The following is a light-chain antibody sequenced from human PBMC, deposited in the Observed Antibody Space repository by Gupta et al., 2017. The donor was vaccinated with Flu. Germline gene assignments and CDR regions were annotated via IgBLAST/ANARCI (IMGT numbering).Light chain of an antibody. CDR2: ANS. V-gene: IGLV1-40*01. Sequence: QSVLTQPPSVSGAPGQRVTISCTGSSSNIGAGYDVHWYQQLPGTAPKLLIYANSHRPSGVPDRFSGSKSGTSASLAITGLQAEDEADYYCQSYDISLSASRVFGGGTKVTVL. J-gene: IGLJ3*02. CDR1: SSNIGAGYD. CDR3: QSYDISLSASRV.